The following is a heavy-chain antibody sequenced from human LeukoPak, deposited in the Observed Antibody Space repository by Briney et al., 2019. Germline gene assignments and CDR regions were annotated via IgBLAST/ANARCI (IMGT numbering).Heavy chain of an antibody. D-gene: IGHD3-22*01. CDR2: IYYSGST. V-gene: IGHV4-59*08. CDR1: GGSISSYY. Sequence: SETLSLTCTVSGGSISSYYWSWIRQPPGKGLEWIGYIYYSGSTNYNPSLRSRVTISVDTSKNQFSLKLSSVTAADTAVYYCARIYDSSGYIDYWGQGTLVTVSS. J-gene: IGHJ4*02. CDR3: ARIYDSSGYIDY.